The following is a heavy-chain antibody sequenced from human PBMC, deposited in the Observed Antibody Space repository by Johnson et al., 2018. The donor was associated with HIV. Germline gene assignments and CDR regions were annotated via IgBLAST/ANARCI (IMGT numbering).Heavy chain of an antibody. CDR1: GFTVSSNY. CDR3: ARHPYSGSYYDAFDI. Sequence: VQLVESGGDLVQPGGSLRLSCAASGFTVSSNYMRWVRQAPGKGLEWVSVIYSGGSTYYADSVKGRFTISRDNSKNTLYLQMNSLRAEDTAVYYCARHPYSGSYYDAFDIWGQGTMVTVSS. D-gene: IGHD1-26*01. V-gene: IGHV3-66*02. J-gene: IGHJ3*02. CDR2: IYSGGST.